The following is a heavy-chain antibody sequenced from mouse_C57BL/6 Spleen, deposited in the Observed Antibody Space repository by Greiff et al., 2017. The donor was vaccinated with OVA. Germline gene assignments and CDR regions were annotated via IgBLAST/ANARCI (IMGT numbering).Heavy chain of an antibody. CDR3: ARGDSSGPYWYFDV. CDR1: GYSITSGYD. CDR2: ISYSGST. D-gene: IGHD3-2*02. Sequence: EVKLMESGPGMVKPSQSLSLTCTVTGYSITSGYDWHWIRHFPGNKLEWMGYISYSGSTNYNPSLKSRIYITHDTSKNHFFLKLNSVTTEDTATYYCARGDSSGPYWYFDVWGTGTTVTVSS. V-gene: IGHV3-1*01. J-gene: IGHJ1*03.